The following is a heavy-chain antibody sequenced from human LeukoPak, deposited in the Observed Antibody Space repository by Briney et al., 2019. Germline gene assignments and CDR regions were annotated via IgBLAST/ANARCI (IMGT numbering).Heavy chain of an antibody. V-gene: IGHV4-39*07. CDR3: ARGLPYSSCWYGY. Sequence: KPSETLSLTCTVSGGSISSGGYYWSWIRQPPGKGLEWIGEINHSGSTNYNPSLKSRVTISADTSKNQFSLKLSSVTAADTAVYYCARGLPYSSCWYGYWGQGTLVTVSS. CDR1: GGSISSGGYY. CDR2: INHSGST. D-gene: IGHD6-19*01. J-gene: IGHJ4*02.